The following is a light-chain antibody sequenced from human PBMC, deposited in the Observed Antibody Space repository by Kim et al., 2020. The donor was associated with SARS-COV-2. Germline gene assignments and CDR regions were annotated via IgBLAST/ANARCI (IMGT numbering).Light chain of an antibody. CDR3: QQRSNSFT. J-gene: IGKJ3*01. CDR1: QSVSSC. CDR2: DAS. V-gene: IGKV3-11*01. Sequence: LSPGERATLCFRASQSVSSCLAWYQQKPGQAPRLLIYDASNRATGIPARFSGSGSGTDFTLTISCLEPENFAVYYCQQRSNSFTFGPGTKVDIK.